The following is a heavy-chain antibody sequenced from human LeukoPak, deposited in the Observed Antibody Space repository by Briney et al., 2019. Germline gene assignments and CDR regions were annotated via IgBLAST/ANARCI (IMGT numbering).Heavy chain of an antibody. V-gene: IGHV3-53*01. D-gene: IGHD2-15*01. CDR1: GFTFSSYA. CDR3: ARENKVAASSDAFDI. CDR2: IYSGGST. J-gene: IGHJ3*02. Sequence: GGSLRLSCAASGFTFSSYAMSWVRQAPGKGLEWVSVIYSGGSTYYADSVKGRFTISRDNSKNTLYLQMNSLRAEDTAAYYCARENKVAASSDAFDIWGQGTMVTVSS.